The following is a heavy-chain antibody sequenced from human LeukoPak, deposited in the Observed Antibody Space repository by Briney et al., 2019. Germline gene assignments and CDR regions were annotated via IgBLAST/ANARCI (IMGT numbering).Heavy chain of an antibody. V-gene: IGHV1-46*01. CDR1: GYTFTSYY. CDR3: VRDGEGVAISVNYWFDP. D-gene: IGHD3-10*01. CDR2: INPSGGST. Sequence: GASVKVSCKASGYTFTSYYMHWVRQAPGQGLEWMGIINPSGGSTSYAQKFQGRVTMTGDTSTSTVYMELSSLRSEDTAVYYCVRDGEGVAISVNYWFDPWGQGTLVTVSS. J-gene: IGHJ5*02.